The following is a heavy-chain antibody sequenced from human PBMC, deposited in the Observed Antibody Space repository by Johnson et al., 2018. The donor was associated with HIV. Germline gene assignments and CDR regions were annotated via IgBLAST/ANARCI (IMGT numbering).Heavy chain of an antibody. D-gene: IGHD3-22*01. J-gene: IGHJ3*02. CDR1: GFTVSSSY. CDR3: AKDLVVINVRYAFHI. V-gene: IGHV3-7*05. Sequence: MQLVESGGGSVQPGGSLRLSCAASGFTVSSSYMGWVRQAPGKGLEWVANIKQDGSEKYYADSVKGRFTISRDNAKNSLYLQMNTLRPEDTALYYCAKDLVVINVRYAFHIWGQGTMVTVS. CDR2: IKQDGSEK.